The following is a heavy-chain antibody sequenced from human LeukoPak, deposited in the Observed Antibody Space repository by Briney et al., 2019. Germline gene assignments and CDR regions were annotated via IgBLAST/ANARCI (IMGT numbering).Heavy chain of an antibody. J-gene: IGHJ4*02. Sequence: PGRSLRLSCAASGFTFSSDVMHWVRQAPGKGLEWVAVMSSDGNNKHYADSVKGRFTISTDNSKNTLFLQMNSLRAEDTAVYYCARSPDGSGYYPCDYWGQETLVTVSS. CDR1: GFTFSSDV. CDR3: ARSPDGSGYYPCDY. V-gene: IGHV3-30-3*01. CDR2: MSSDGNNK. D-gene: IGHD3-22*01.